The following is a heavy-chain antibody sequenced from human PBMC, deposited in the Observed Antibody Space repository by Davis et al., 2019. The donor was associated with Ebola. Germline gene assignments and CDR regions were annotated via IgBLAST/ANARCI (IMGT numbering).Heavy chain of an antibody. CDR3: ARGGYSSGLGY. CDR1: SGSISSYY. Sequence: MPSETLSLTCTVSSGSISSYYWSWIRQPPGKELEWIGYIYYSGSTNYNPSLKSRVTISVDTSKNQFSLKLSSVTAADTAVYYCARGGYSSGLGYWGQGTLVTVSS. J-gene: IGHJ4*02. CDR2: IYYSGST. D-gene: IGHD6-19*01. V-gene: IGHV4-59*12.